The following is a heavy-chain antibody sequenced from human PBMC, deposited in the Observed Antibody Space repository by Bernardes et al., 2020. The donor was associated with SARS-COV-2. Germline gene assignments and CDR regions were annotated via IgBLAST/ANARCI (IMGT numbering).Heavy chain of an antibody. Sequence: GASLKISCKVSGYSFSTYWIGWVRQMPGKGLEWMGIIYLGDSETRYSPSFQGQVTISADKSTRTAYLQWTSLKVSDTAMYYCATKLGIVGSDAFDIWGQGTMVTVSS. CDR2: IYLGDSET. V-gene: IGHV5-51*01. CDR3: ATKLGIVGSDAFDI. D-gene: IGHD1-26*01. J-gene: IGHJ3*02. CDR1: GYSFSTYW.